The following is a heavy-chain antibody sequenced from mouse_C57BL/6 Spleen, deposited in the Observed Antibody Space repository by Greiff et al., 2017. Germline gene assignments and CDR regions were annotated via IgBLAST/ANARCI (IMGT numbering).Heavy chain of an antibody. Sequence: VQLQQSGPELVKPGASVKMSCKASGYTFTDYYMNWVKQKPGKGLEWIGEIYPGSGNTYYNEKFKGKATLTADTSSSTAYMQLSSLTSEDSAVYFCARTLLYLAMDYWGQGTSVTVSS. J-gene: IGHJ4*01. CDR3: RTLLYLAMDY. CDR1: YTFTDYYM. CDR2: YPGSGNTY. V-gene: IGHV1-83*01. D-gene: IGHD2-1*01.